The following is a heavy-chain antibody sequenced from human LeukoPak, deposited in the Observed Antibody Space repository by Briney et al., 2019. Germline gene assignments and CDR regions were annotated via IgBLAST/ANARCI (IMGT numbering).Heavy chain of an antibody. D-gene: IGHD2-15*01. CDR2: ISWNSGSI. CDR1: GFTFDDYA. Sequence: GRSLRLSCAASGFTFDDYAMHWVRQAPGKGLEWVSGISWNSGSIGYADSVKGRFTISRDNSKNTLYLQMNSLRAEDTAVYYCARDTRWPHDAFDIWGQGTMVTVSS. V-gene: IGHV3-9*01. J-gene: IGHJ3*02. CDR3: ARDTRWPHDAFDI.